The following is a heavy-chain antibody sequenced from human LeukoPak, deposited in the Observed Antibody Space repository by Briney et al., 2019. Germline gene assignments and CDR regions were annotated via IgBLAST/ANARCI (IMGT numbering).Heavy chain of an antibody. CDR2: IYSGGGT. CDR3: ARAPSGTDYGDY. V-gene: IGHV3-53*01. CDR1: GFTVGNNY. D-gene: IGHD1-26*01. J-gene: IGHJ4*02. Sequence: GGSLRLSCAASGFTVGNNYMSWVRQAPGKGLELVSLIYSGGGTHYADSVKGRFTISRDSSTNTLFLQMNSLSAEDTAVYYCARAPSGTDYGDYWGQGALVTVSS.